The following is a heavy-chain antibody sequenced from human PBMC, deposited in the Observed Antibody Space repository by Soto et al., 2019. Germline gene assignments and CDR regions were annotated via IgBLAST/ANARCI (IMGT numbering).Heavy chain of an antibody. V-gene: IGHV3-74*01. CDR1: GFTFSNYW. Sequence: EVQLVESGGGLVQPGGSLRLSCAASGFTFSNYWMHWVRQAPGKGLVWVSRIKSDGSSTNYADSVKGRFTSSRDNAKNTLYLQLNSLRVEDTAVYYCARGNNGMDVWDQGTTVTVSS. CDR3: ARGNNGMDV. J-gene: IGHJ6*02. CDR2: IKSDGSST.